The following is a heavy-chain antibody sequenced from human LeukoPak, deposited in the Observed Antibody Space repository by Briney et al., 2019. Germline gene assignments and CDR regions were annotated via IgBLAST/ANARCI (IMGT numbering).Heavy chain of an antibody. J-gene: IGHJ5*02. V-gene: IGHV4-34*01. CDR1: GGSFSGYY. CDR2: INHSGST. Sequence: TSETLSLTCAVYGGSFSGYYWSWIRQPPGKGLEWIGEINHSGSTNYNPSLKSRVTISVDTSKNQFSLKLSSVTAADTAVYYCARYVVLMVYAMSWFDPWGQGTLVTVSS. D-gene: IGHD2-8*01. CDR3: ARYVVLMVYAMSWFDP.